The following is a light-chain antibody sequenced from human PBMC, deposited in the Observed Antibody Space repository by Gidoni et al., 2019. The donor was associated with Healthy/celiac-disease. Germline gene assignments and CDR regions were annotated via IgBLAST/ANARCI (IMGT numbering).Light chain of an antibody. CDR1: QGIRSL. CDR2: AAS. J-gene: IGKJ5*01. V-gene: IGKV1-12*01. CDR3: QQANSFPPT. Sequence: LQLPQSPSSVSASVVDRVTITCRASQGIRSLLACYQQKPVKATRLLIYAASRLQSGVPSRFGGSGSGTDFTLTISSLQPEDFATYYCQQANSFPPTFGQGTRLEIK.